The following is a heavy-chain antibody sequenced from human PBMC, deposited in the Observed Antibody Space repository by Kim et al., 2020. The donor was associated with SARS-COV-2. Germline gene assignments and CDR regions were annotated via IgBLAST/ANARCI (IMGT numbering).Heavy chain of an antibody. Sequence: LNSRVTRSVDTYKNQFSLKLSSVTAADTAVYYCARARITMIGVVWAFDYWGQGTLVTVSS. V-gene: IGHV4-31*02. CDR3: ARARITMIGVVWAFDY. J-gene: IGHJ4*02. D-gene: IGHD3-22*01.